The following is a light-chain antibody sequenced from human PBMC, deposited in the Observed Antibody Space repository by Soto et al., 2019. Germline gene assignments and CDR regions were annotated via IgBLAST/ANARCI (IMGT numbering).Light chain of an antibody. J-gene: IGLJ3*02. CDR3: NSYKTTSTVV. V-gene: IGLV2-14*01. Sequence: QSALTQPASVSGSPGQSITISCTGTSSDVGAYNYVSWYQQHPGKDPKLMIYGVSNRPSGIPNRFSGSKSGNTASLTISGLQAEEGADYYCNSYKTTSTVVFGGGIKLTVL. CDR1: SSDVGAYNY. CDR2: GVS.